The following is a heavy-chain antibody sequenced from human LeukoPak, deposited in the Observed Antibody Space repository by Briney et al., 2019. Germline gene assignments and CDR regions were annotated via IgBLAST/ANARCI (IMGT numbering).Heavy chain of an antibody. D-gene: IGHD6-13*01. CDR1: GGSISSYY. Sequence: SETLSLTCTVSGGSISSYYWSWIRQPAGKGLEWIGRIYTSGGTNSNPSLKSRVTMSVDTPKNQFSLKLSSVTAADTAVYYCARGGSSWQSFDCWGQGTLVTVSS. CDR3: ARGGSSWQSFDC. J-gene: IGHJ4*02. V-gene: IGHV4-4*07. CDR2: IYTSGGT.